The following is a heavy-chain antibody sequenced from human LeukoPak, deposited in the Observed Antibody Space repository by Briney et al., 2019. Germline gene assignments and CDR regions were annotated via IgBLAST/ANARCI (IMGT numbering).Heavy chain of an antibody. V-gene: IGHV1-2*02. D-gene: IGHD6-13*01. CDR2: IDPNSGGT. CDR1: GYTFTDYY. J-gene: IGHJ4*02. CDR3: ARVPGPYTTSRFDY. Sequence: ASVRVSCKTSGYTFTDYYLHWVRQAPGQGLEWMGRIDPNSGGTNYAQKFQVRVTVTRDTSISTVYMELSGLRSDDTAVYYCARVPGPYTTSRFDYWGQGTLVTGSS.